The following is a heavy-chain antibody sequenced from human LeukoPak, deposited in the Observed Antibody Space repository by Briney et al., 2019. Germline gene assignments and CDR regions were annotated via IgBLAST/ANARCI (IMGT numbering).Heavy chain of an antibody. D-gene: IGHD6-19*01. Sequence: SVNVSCKASGGTFSRYAISWVRQAPGQGLEWMGGIIPIFGTANYAQKFQGRVTITADESTSTAYMELSSLRSEDTAVYYCARDYGYSSGPYFDYWGQGTLVTVSS. CDR1: GGTFSRYA. V-gene: IGHV1-69*13. CDR3: ARDYGYSSGPYFDY. CDR2: IIPIFGTA. J-gene: IGHJ4*02.